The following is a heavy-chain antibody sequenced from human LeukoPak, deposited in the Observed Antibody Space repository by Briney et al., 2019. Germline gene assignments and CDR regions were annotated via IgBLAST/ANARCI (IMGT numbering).Heavy chain of an antibody. Sequence: GGSLRLSCAASGFTFSSYAMSWVRQAPGKGLEWVSAISGSGATTYYADSVKGRFTISRDNSKNTLYLQMNSLRAEDTAVYYCAKDGSGSYHRHFDYWGQGTLVTVSS. J-gene: IGHJ4*02. V-gene: IGHV3-23*01. CDR2: ISGSGATT. CDR1: GFTFSSYA. D-gene: IGHD1-26*01. CDR3: AKDGSGSYHRHFDY.